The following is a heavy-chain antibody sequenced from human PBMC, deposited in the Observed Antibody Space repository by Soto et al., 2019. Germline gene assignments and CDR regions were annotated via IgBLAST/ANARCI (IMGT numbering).Heavy chain of an antibody. V-gene: IGHV1-69*02. Sequence: SVKVSCKASGGTFSSYTSSWVRQAPGQGLEWMGRIIPILGIANYAQQFQGRVTITADKSTSTAYMALSSLRSEDTAVYYCATPLGPTTPSGDYWGQGTLVPVSS. D-gene: IGHD2-2*01. J-gene: IGHJ4*02. CDR2: IIPILGIA. CDR3: ATPLGPTTPSGDY. CDR1: GGTFSSYT.